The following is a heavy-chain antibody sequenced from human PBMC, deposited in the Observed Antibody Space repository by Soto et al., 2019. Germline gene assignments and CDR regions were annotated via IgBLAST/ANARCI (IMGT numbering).Heavy chain of an antibody. J-gene: IGHJ5*02. CDR2: IYFTGTT. CDR1: GGSISPHY. Sequence: TSETLSLTCTVSGGSISPHYWSWIRQSPGKGLEWIGYIYFTGTTNYNPSLKSRVTISTDTSKNQFSLKLSSVTAADTAVYYCTTGGSWFDPWGQGTLVTVSS. CDR3: TTGGSWFDP. V-gene: IGHV4-59*11.